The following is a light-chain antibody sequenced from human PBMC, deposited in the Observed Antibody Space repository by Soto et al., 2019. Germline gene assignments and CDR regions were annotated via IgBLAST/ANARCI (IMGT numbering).Light chain of an antibody. CDR2: EVT. Sequence: QTALTQPACVSVSPGQAITISCTGTSSDVGAYNYVSWYQHHPGKAPKLMIYEVTNRPSGVSDRFSGSKSGNTAPLTISGLQAEDEADYYCSSYTSSSSRLFGTGTKVTVL. CDR1: SSDVGAYNY. J-gene: IGLJ1*01. CDR3: SSYTSSSSRL. V-gene: IGLV2-14*01.